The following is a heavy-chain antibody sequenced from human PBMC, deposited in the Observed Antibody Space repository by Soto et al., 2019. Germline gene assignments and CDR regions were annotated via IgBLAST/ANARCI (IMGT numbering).Heavy chain of an antibody. J-gene: IGHJ3*02. V-gene: IGHV1-2*04. Sequence: ASVKVSSKASGYTFTGYYMHWVRQAPGQGLEWMGWINPNSGGTNYAQKFQGWVTMTRDTSISTAYMELSRLRSDATAVYYCARGPAWEYSSSSETAVDDAFDIWGQGTMVTVSS. CDR3: ARGPAWEYSSSSETAVDDAFDI. CDR1: GYTFTGYY. D-gene: IGHD6-6*01. CDR2: INPNSGGT.